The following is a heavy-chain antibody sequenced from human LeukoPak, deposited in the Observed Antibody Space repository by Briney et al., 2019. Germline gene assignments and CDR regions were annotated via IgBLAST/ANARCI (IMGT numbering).Heavy chain of an antibody. CDR1: GFTFSSYS. D-gene: IGHD3-3*01. V-gene: IGHV3-48*01. Sequence: EGSLRLSWAASGFTFSSYSMNWVRQAPGKGLEWVSYISSSSSTIYSADSVKGRFTISRDNAKNSLYLQMNSLRAEDTAVYYCARPNYDFWSGYYIYWGQGTLVTVSS. CDR3: ARPNYDFWSGYYIY. J-gene: IGHJ4*02. CDR2: ISSSSSTI.